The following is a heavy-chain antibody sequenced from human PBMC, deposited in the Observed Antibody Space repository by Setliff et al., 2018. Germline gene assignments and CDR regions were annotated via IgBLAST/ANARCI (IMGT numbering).Heavy chain of an antibody. Sequence: GGSLRLSCETSGFPLYTYEMNWVRQAPGKGLEWVSYINSGGGLIYYADSVKGRFTISRDNAKSSLYLQMNSLRAEDTAVYYCARDLIRGAPNWFDPWGQGTLVTVSS. CDR3: ARDLIRGAPNWFDP. D-gene: IGHD3-10*01. CDR2: INSGGGLI. J-gene: IGHJ5*02. V-gene: IGHV3-48*03. CDR1: GFPLYTYE.